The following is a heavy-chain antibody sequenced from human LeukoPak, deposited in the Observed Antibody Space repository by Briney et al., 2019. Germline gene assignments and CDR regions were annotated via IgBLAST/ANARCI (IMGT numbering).Heavy chain of an antibody. CDR2: ISSSTAYI. J-gene: IGHJ4*02. D-gene: IGHD5-18*01. V-gene: IGHV3-21*01. CDR1: GFTFSTYS. Sequence: PGGSLRLSCAASGFTFSTYSMSWARQAPGKGLEWVASISSSTAYIYYADSVKGRLTISRDNSKNTLYLQMNSLRAEDTAVYYCARDADTAMVAYYFDYWGQGTLVTVSS. CDR3: ARDADTAMVAYYFDY.